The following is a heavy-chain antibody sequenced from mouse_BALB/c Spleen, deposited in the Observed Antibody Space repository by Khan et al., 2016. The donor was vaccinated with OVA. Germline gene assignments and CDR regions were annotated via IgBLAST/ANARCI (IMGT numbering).Heavy chain of an antibody. V-gene: IGHV1S136*01. J-gene: IGHJ3*01. Sequence: EVQLQESGPELVKPGASVKMSCKASGYTFTSYVMHWVKQKPGQGLEWIGYISPNNDGSKYNEKFRGKATLTSDKSSSTSYMDLSSLTSEDSAVYYCVRALYYYGSAYEGFAYWGQGTLVTVSA. CDR2: ISPNNDGS. CDR1: GYTFTSYV. CDR3: VRALYYYGSAYEGFAY. D-gene: IGHD1-1*01.